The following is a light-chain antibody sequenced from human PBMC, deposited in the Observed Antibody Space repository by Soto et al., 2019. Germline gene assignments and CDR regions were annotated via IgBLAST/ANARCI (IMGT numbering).Light chain of an antibody. V-gene: IGLV2-11*01. Sequence: QSALTQPRSVSGSPGQSVTISCTGTSSDVGGYNYVSWYQQHPGRAPKLMIYDVNKRPSGVPDRFSGSKSGNRASLTISGLQAEDEADYYCCSYAGSYSYVFGPGTKVTVL. CDR1: SSDVGGYNY. CDR3: CSYAGSYSYV. J-gene: IGLJ1*01. CDR2: DVN.